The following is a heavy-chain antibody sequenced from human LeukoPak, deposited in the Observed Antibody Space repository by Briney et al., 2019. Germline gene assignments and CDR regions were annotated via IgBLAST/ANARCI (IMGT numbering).Heavy chain of an antibody. CDR1: GFTFSTYA. CDR3: ARGAYCSGGRCPGAFDI. Sequence: GGSLRLSCAASGFTFSTYAMYWVRQAPGKGLEWVTAIWYDGSNKYYADSVKGRFTISRDNSKNTLYLQMNSLRADDTAVYYCARGAYCSGGRCPGAFDIWGQGTMVTVSS. D-gene: IGHD2-15*01. CDR2: IWYDGSNK. J-gene: IGHJ3*02. V-gene: IGHV3-33*01.